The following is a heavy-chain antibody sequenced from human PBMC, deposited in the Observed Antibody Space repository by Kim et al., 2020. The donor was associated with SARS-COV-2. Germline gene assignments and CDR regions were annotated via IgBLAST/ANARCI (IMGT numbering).Heavy chain of an antibody. V-gene: IGHV3-33*06. CDR1: GFTFSSYG. CDR3: AKDPYYGSGSYYNGAPLN. J-gene: IGHJ4*02. Sequence: GGSLRLSCAASGFTFSSYGMHWVRQAPGKGLEWVAVIWYDGSNKYYADSVKGRFTISRDNSKNTLYLQMNSLRAEDTAVYYCAKDPYYGSGSYYNGAPLNWGQGTLVTVSS. D-gene: IGHD3-10*01. CDR2: IWYDGSNK.